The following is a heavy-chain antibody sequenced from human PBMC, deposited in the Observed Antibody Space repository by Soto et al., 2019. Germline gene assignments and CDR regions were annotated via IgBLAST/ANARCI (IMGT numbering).Heavy chain of an antibody. V-gene: IGHV3-30*18. CDR3: AKDTIAVAPTFDY. CDR1: GFTFSSYG. D-gene: IGHD6-19*01. Sequence: QVQLVESGGGVVQPGRSLRLSCAASGFTFSSYGMNWVRQAPGKGLEWVAVISYDGSNKYYADSVKGRFTISRDNSKNTLYLQMNSLRAEDTAVYYCAKDTIAVAPTFDYWGQGTLVTVSS. CDR2: ISYDGSNK. J-gene: IGHJ4*02.